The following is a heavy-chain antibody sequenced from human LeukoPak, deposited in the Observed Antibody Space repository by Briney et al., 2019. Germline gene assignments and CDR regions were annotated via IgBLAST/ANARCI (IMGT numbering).Heavy chain of an antibody. CDR2: INHSGST. V-gene: IGHV4-34*01. CDR3: ARVGYSSSWYSRYYYGMDV. J-gene: IGHJ6*02. CDR1: GGSFSGYY. D-gene: IGHD6-13*01. Sequence: SETLSLTCAVYGGSFSGYYWSWIRQPPGKGLEWIGEINHSGSTNYNPSLKSRVTISVDTSKNQFSLKLSSVTAADTAVYYCARVGYSSSWYSRYYYGMDVWGQGTTVIVSS.